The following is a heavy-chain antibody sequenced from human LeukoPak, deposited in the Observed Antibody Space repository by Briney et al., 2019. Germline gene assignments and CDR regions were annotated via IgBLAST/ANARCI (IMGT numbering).Heavy chain of an antibody. Sequence: GGSLRLSCAASGFTFSSYSMNWVRQAPGKGLEWVSSISSSSSYIYYADSVKGRFTISRDNAKNSLYLQMNSLRAEDTAVYYCGRGQRFLEWFPRDYYYYGMDVWGQGTTVTVSS. V-gene: IGHV3-21*01. CDR2: ISSSSSYI. CDR3: GRGQRFLEWFPRDYYYYGMDV. CDR1: GFTFSSYS. D-gene: IGHD3-3*01. J-gene: IGHJ6*02.